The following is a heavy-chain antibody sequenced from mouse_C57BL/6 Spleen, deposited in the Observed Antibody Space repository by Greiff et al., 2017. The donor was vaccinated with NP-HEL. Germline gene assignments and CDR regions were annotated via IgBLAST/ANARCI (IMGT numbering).Heavy chain of an antibody. J-gene: IGHJ4*01. CDR2: ISSGSSTI. Sequence: EVKLMESGGGLVKPGGSLKLSCAASGFTFSDYGMHWVRQAPEKGLEWVAYISSGSSTIYYADTVKGRFTISRDNAKNTLFLQMTSLRSEDTAMYYCARGPTGIYAMDYWGQGTSVTVSS. D-gene: IGHD4-1*02. CDR3: ARGPTGIYAMDY. CDR1: GFTFSDYG. V-gene: IGHV5-17*01.